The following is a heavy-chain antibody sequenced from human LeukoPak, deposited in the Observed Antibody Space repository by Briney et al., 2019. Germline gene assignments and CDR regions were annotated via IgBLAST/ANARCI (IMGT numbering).Heavy chain of an antibody. J-gene: IGHJ4*02. CDR2: IFHIGVT. Sequence: SETLSLTCAVSGGSISSDHWWSWVRQPPGKSLEWIGEIFHIGVTNYKPSLKSRVSVSVDNSRHQFSLNLRSVTAADTAVYYCARSTVITPYYFDYWGQGTLVTVSS. CDR3: ARSTVITPYYFDY. V-gene: IGHV4-4*02. D-gene: IGHD4-17*01. CDR1: GGSISSDHW.